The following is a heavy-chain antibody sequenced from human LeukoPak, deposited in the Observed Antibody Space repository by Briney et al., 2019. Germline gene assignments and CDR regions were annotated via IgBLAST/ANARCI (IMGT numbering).Heavy chain of an antibody. CDR3: ASGYSYGYERVYYYYGMDV. V-gene: IGHV4-34*01. CDR2: INHSGST. J-gene: IGHJ6*02. D-gene: IGHD5-18*01. Sequence: PSETLSLTCAVYGGSFSGYYWSWIRQPPGKGLEWIGEINHSGSTNYNPSLKSRVTISVDTSKNQFSLKLSSVTAADTAVYYCASGYSYGYERVYYYYGMDVWGQGTTVTVSS. CDR1: GGSFSGYY.